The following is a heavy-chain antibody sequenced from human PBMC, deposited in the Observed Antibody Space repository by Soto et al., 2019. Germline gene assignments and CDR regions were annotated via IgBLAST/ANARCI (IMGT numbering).Heavy chain of an antibody. CDR1: GGTFSPYA. J-gene: IGHJ4*02. D-gene: IGHD3-3*01. Sequence: QVQMVQSGPEVKKPGSSVKVSCKASGGTFSPYAIHWVRQAPGQGLEWIVAIIHGVGIATYEQNFQDRFTITGDVSTSTSYMEMCGMASGDASTYLCANVLEWGSKDDQWGEGTLVTVSS. CDR3: ANVLEWGSKDDQ. CDR2: IIHGVGIA. V-gene: IGHV1-69*01.